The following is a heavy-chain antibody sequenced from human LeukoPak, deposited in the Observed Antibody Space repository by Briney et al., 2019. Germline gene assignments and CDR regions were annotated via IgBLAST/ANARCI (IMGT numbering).Heavy chain of an antibody. CDR1: GFTFSSNW. V-gene: IGHV3-7*01. CDR3: ARYSGGPGDPGGFDS. J-gene: IGHJ4*02. Sequence: TGGSLRLSCTASGFTFSSNWMSWVRQAPGKGLEWLANIRQDGSDKHYVDSMKGRFTISRDNAKNSLYLQMNSLRAEDTAVYYCARYSGGPGDPGGFDSRGQGTLVTVSS. D-gene: IGHD2-15*01. CDR2: IRQDGSDK.